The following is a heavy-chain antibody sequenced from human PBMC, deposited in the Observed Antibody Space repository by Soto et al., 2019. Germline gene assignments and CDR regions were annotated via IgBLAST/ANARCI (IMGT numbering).Heavy chain of an antibody. D-gene: IGHD4-17*01. CDR2: IYYSGST. CDR3: ARDYGDYGPEGH. J-gene: IGHJ4*02. Sequence: SETLRLSCAASGFTFSDYYWSWIRQPPGKGLEWIGYIYYSGSTYYNPSLKSRVTISVDTSKNQFSLKLSSVTAADTAVYYCARDYGDYGPEGHWGQGTLVTVSS. V-gene: IGHV4-30-4*01. CDR1: GFTFSDYY.